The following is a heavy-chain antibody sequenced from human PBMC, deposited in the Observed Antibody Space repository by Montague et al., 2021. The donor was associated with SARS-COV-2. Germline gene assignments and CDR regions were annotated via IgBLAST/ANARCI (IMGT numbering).Heavy chain of an antibody. CDR3: AGKVLTVPADY. CDR1: GVSITSTNW. D-gene: IGHD4-11*01. Sequence: SETLSLTCAVSGVSITSTNWWSLVRHPPGKGLEWIGEISYGGIATYNPPLKSGATISMDRSRNLFSLKLCSVTAADTAIYYCAGKVLTVPADYWGQGTLVTVS. V-gene: IGHV4-4*02. J-gene: IGHJ4*02. CDR2: ISYGGIA.